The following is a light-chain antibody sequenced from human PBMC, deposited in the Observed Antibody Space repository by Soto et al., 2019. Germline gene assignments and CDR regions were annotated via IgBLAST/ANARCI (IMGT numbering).Light chain of an antibody. Sequence: IVMTQCPATLSVSPGERVTFSCRASQCLXSNLDWYQHKPGQAPRVLXDGASSRETGIPDRFSGSGSGTDFTLTISSLQPENIATYYCQQYENLPLTFGGGTKVDIK. CDR1: QCLXSN. J-gene: IGKJ4*01. CDR3: QQYENLPLT. V-gene: IGKV3D-15*01. CDR2: GAS.